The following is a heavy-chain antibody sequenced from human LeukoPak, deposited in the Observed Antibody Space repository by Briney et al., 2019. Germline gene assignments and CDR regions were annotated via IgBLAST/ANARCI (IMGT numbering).Heavy chain of an antibody. CDR1: GFTVTRNY. CDR2: ITSAGAT. CDR3: ASIGSGSGSHKGY. Sequence: GGSLRLSCAASGFTVTRNYMSWARLAPGKGLEWVSIITSAGATHYSTSVKGRFTISRDSSKNTVYLEMNSLRAEDTAVYYCASIGSGSGSHKGYWGQGTLVTVSS. D-gene: IGHD3-10*01. J-gene: IGHJ4*02. V-gene: IGHV3-66*01.